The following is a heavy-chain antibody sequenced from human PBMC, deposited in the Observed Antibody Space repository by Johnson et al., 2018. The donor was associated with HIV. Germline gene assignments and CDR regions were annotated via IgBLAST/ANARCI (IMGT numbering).Heavy chain of an antibody. V-gene: IGHV3-30*02. CDR3: AKEKTAAAGTDAFDI. D-gene: IGHD6-13*01. J-gene: IGHJ3*02. CDR2: IRYDGSNK. CDR1: AFTFSSYG. Sequence: VQVVESGGGVVQPGGSLRLSCAASAFTFSSYGMHWVRQAPGKGLEWVAFIRYDGSNKYYADSVKGRFTISRDNSKNTVYLQMNSLRAEDTAVYYCAKEKTAAAGTDAFDIWGQGTMVTVSS.